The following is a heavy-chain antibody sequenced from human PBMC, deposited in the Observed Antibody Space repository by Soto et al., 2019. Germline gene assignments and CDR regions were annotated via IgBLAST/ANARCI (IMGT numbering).Heavy chain of an antibody. Sequence: QVHLVQSGAEVKKPGASVKVSCKGSGYAFTTYGITWVRQAPGQGLEWMGWISAHNGNTNYAQKLQGRVTVTRDTSTSTAYMERRSLRSDDTAVYYCARGRYVDYWGQGARVTVSS. CDR1: GYAFTTYG. CDR3: ARGRYVDY. D-gene: IGHD1-1*01. CDR2: ISAHNGNT. J-gene: IGHJ4*02. V-gene: IGHV1-18*01.